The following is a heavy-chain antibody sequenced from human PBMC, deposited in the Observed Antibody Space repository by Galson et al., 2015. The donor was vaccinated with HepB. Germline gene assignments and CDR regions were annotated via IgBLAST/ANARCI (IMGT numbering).Heavy chain of an antibody. CDR2: ISYDGSNK. CDR3: AEDPYLYSALAGTMAGFDY. V-gene: IGHV3-30*18. CDR1: GFTFSNYG. Sequence: SLRLSCAVSGFTFSNYGMHWVRRAPGKGLEWVAVISYDGSNKYYADSVKGRFTISRDNSKNTLYLQMNSLRAEDTALYYCAEDPYLYSALAGTMAGFDYWGQGTLVTVSS. D-gene: IGHD6-19*01. J-gene: IGHJ4*02.